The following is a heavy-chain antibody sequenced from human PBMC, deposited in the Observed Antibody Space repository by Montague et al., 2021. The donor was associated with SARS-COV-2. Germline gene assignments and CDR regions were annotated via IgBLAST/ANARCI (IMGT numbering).Heavy chain of an antibody. CDR3: ARDSGITIFGVVIMQAFDI. Sequence: TLSLTYTVSGGSISSGGYYWSWIRQHPGKGLEWIGYIYYSGSTYYNPSLKSRVTISVDTSKNQFSLKLSSVTAADTAVYYCARDSGITIFGVVIMQAFDIWGQGTMVTVSS. D-gene: IGHD3-3*01. CDR1: GGSISSGGYY. J-gene: IGHJ3*02. CDR2: IYYSGST. V-gene: IGHV4-31*03.